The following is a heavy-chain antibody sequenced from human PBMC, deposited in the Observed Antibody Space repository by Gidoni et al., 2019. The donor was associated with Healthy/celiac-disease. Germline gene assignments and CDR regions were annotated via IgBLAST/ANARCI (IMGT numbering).Heavy chain of an antibody. V-gene: IGHV5-51*01. CDR2: IYPGDSDT. CDR1: GYSFTSYW. Sequence: EVQLVQSGAEVKKPGESLKISCKGSGYSFTSYWIGWVRQMPGKGLEWMGIIYPGDSDTRYSPSFQGQVTISADKSISTAYLQWSSLKASDTAMYYCARRASTLHLGELSLDDAFDIWGQGTMVTVSS. D-gene: IGHD3-16*02. J-gene: IGHJ3*02. CDR3: ARRASTLHLGELSLDDAFDI.